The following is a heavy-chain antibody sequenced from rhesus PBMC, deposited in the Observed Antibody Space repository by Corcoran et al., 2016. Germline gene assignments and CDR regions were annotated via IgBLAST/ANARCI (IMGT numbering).Heavy chain of an antibody. Sequence: EVQLVESGGGLAEPGGSLRLSCTASGFTFSDYYMDWVRPAPGKGLEWVSRISDGGGSTWYADSVKGRFTISRENAKNTLFFQMNSLRGEDTAVYYCARVQYGVFDYWGQGVLVTVSS. CDR3: ARVQYGVFDY. D-gene: IGHD2-21*01. V-gene: IGHV3-178*01. J-gene: IGHJ4*01. CDR1: GFTFSDYY. CDR2: ISDGGGST.